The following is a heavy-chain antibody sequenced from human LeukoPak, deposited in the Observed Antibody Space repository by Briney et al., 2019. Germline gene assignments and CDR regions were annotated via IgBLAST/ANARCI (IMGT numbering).Heavy chain of an antibody. Sequence: PGGSLRLSCAASGFTFSSYAMTWVRQAPGKGLEWVSTISGSGVTTYYADSVKGRFTISRDNSKNTLYLQMNSLRAEDTAVYYCAKGTVARFGEGDAFDIWGQGTMVTVSS. J-gene: IGHJ3*02. CDR3: AKGTVARFGEGDAFDI. D-gene: IGHD3-16*01. CDR1: GFTFSSYA. V-gene: IGHV3-23*01. CDR2: ISGSGVTT.